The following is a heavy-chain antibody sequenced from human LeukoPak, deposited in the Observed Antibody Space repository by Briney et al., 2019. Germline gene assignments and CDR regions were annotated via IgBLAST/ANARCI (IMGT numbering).Heavy chain of an antibody. CDR3: ARDHHRRLYDSQARDTFDI. CDR1: GFTFSTYW. CDR2: IKTDGSQI. D-gene: IGHD3-22*01. Sequence: GGSLRLSCAASGFTFSTYWMTWVRQAPGKGLEWVANIKTDGSQIYYVDSVKGRFTISRDNAKNSLYLQMNSLRAEDTAVYYCARDHHRRLYDSQARDTFDIWGQGTMVTVSS. V-gene: IGHV3-7*01. J-gene: IGHJ3*02.